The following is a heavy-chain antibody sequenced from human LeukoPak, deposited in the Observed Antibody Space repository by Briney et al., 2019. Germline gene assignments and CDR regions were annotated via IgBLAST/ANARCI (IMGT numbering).Heavy chain of an antibody. CDR2: IRSKANSYAT. V-gene: IGHV3-73*01. CDR3: TRPYGSYDSSGYYYVDY. J-gene: IGHJ4*02. CDR1: AFTFNNYW. D-gene: IGHD3-22*01. Sequence: GGSLRLSCVASAFTFNNYWMHWVRQASGKGLEWVGRIRSKANSYATSYAASVKGRFTISRDDSKNTAYLQMNSLKTEDTAVYYCTRPYGSYDSSGYYYVDYWGQGTLVTVSS.